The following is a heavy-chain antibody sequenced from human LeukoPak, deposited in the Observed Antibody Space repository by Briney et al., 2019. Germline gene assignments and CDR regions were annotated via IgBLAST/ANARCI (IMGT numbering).Heavy chain of an antibody. CDR2: IRSKAYGGTT. J-gene: IGHJ4*02. CDR3: TRGAITIFGVVIPAGDY. Sequence: PGRSLRLSCTASGFTFGDYAMSWVRQAPGKGLVWVGFIRSKAYGGTTEYAASVKGRFTISRDDSKSIAYLQMNSLKTEDTAVYYCTRGAITIFGVVIPAGDYWGQGTLVTVSS. CDR1: GFTFGDYA. D-gene: IGHD3-3*01. V-gene: IGHV3-49*04.